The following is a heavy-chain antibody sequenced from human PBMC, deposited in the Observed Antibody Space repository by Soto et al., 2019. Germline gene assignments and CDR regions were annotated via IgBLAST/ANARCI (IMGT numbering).Heavy chain of an antibody. D-gene: IGHD4-17*01. CDR3: ATWRLREHAYDI. V-gene: IGHV3-23*04. Sequence: DVRLAESGGGLVQPGGSLRLSCTTSGFSFASFAMTWVRQAPGKGLEWVATISGSDGKTYYADSVKGRFSSSRDNSKTIVYLEMNSLRPDDTAIYYCATWRLREHAYDIWGLGTTVTVSS. J-gene: IGHJ3*02. CDR2: ISGSDGKT. CDR1: GFSFASFA.